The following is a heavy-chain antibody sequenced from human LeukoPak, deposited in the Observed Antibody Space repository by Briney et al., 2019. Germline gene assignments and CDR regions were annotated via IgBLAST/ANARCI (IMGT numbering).Heavy chain of an antibody. CDR3: AREGYYGSGSPPSLYFDY. D-gene: IGHD3-10*01. CDR2: TSSDLNVK. Sequence: GGSLRLSCAASGFTFRNYVIHWVRQAPGKGLEWVAVTSSDLNVKLYADSVKGRFTISRDNSRSTLYLQMNSLRPEGTAIYYCAREGYYGSGSPPSLYFDYWGQGTLVTVSS. CDR1: GFTFRNYV. J-gene: IGHJ4*02. V-gene: IGHV3-30-3*01.